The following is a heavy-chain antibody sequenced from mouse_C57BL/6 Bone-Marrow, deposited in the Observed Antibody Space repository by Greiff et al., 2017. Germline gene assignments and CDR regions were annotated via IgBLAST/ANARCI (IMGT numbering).Heavy chain of an antibody. V-gene: IGHV3-6*01. CDR3: ASTLFDY. CDR1: GYSITSGYY. Sequence: EVKLVESGPGLVKPSQSLSLTCSVTGYSITSGYYWNWIRQFPGNKLEWMGYISYDGSNNYNPSLKNRISITRDTSKNQFFLKLNSVTTEDTATYYCASTLFDYWGQGTTLTVSS. J-gene: IGHJ2*01. CDR2: ISYDGSN.